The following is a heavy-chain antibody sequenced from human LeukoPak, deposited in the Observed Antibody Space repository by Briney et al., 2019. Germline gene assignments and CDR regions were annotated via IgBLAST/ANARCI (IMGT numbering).Heavy chain of an antibody. CDR1: GFTFSSYA. V-gene: IGHV3-23*01. Sequence: PGGPLRLSCAASGFTFSSYAMSWVRQAPGKGLEWVSAISGSGGSTYYADSVKGRFTISRDNSKNTLYLQMNSLRAEDTAVYYCAKDGSGSYQGDAFDIWGQGTMVTVSS. CDR2: ISGSGGST. D-gene: IGHD1-26*01. J-gene: IGHJ3*02. CDR3: AKDGSGSYQGDAFDI.